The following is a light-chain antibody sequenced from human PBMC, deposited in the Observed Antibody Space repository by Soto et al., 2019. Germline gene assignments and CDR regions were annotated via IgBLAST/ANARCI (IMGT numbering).Light chain of an antibody. V-gene: IGKV1-39*01. J-gene: IGKJ5*01. CDR2: AAS. CDR3: QQNYSPPPIT. CDR1: QSITRF. Sequence: DIQMTQAPSSLSASVGHRVTITCRASQSITRFLNWYQQKPGKAPKLLIYAASSLQSGVPSRFSGSGSGTDFTLTISSLQPEDFATYYCQQNYSPPPITFGRGTRLEIK.